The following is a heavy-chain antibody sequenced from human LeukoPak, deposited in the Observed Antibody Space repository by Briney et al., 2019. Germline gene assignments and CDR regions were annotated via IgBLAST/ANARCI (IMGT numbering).Heavy chain of an antibody. D-gene: IGHD6-13*01. CDR3: ARDQVVEQQLVRFYNYYGMDV. Sequence: GGSLRLSCAASGFTFSSYEMNWVRQAPGKGLEWVSYISSSGSTIYYADSVKGRFTISRDNAKNSLYLQMNSLRAEDTAVYYCARDQVVEQQLVRFYNYYGMDVWGQGTTVTVSS. CDR2: ISSSGSTI. V-gene: IGHV3-48*03. CDR1: GFTFSSYE. J-gene: IGHJ6*02.